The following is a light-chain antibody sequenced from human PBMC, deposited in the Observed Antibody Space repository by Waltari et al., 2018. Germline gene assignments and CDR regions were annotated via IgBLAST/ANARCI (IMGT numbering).Light chain of an antibody. J-gene: IGKJ1*01. CDR2: GAS. Sequence: IMLTQSPGTLSLSPGERATLSCRASQSISRYLAWYQQKPGQAPRTLIYGASTRATGIPDRFSGSGSGTDFSLTISGLVPEDSAVYYCQHHFRLPATFGQGTKVEIK. V-gene: IGKV3-20*01. CDR1: QSISRY. CDR3: QHHFRLPAT.